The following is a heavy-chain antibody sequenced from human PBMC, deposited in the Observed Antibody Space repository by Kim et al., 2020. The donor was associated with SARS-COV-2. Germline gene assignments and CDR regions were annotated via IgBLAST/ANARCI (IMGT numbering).Heavy chain of an antibody. CDR3: ARDPPHCSSTSCYVGNWFDP. CDR2: INPNSGGT. CDR1: GYTFTGYY. Sequence: ASVKVSCKASGYTFTGYYMHWVRQAPGQGLEWMGWINPNSGGTNYAQKFQGRVTMTRDTSISTAYMELSRLRSDDTAVYYCARDPPHCSSTSCYVGNWFDPWGQGTLVTVSS. V-gene: IGHV1-2*02. J-gene: IGHJ5*02. D-gene: IGHD2-2*01.